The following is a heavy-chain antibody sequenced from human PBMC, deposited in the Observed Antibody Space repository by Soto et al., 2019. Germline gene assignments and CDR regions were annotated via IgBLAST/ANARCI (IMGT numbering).Heavy chain of an antibody. CDR2: IIPIFGTA. Sequence: SVKVSCKASGGTFSSYAISWVRQAPGQGLEWMRGIIPIFGTANYAQKFQGRVTITADKSTSTAYMELSSLRSEDTAVYYCVRYREAKNWHYDFDYCGQATLVTVSS. V-gene: IGHV1-69*06. CDR1: GGTFSSYA. CDR3: VRYREAKNWHYDFDY. J-gene: IGHJ4*02. D-gene: IGHD1-7*01.